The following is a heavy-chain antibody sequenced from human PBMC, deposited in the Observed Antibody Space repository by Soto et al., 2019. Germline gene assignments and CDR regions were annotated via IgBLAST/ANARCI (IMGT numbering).Heavy chain of an antibody. J-gene: IGHJ4*02. D-gene: IGHD3-10*01. CDR2: IIPFLGTA. CDR3: ATGAPRGSGRLRWGFDY. Sequence: ASVKVSCKASGYTFSSYGISWVRQAPGQGLEWMGGIIPFLGTANPSPKFQDRVTITADESTSTAYMELSSLSSDATAVYYCATGAPRGSGRLRWGFDYWGQGTLVTVSS. CDR1: GYTFSSYG. V-gene: IGHV1-69*13.